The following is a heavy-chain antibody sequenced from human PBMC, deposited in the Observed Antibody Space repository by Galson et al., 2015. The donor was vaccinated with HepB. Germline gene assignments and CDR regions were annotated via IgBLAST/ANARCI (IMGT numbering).Heavy chain of an antibody. Sequence: SLRLSCAASGFPFSKYGMHWVRQAPGKGLEWVAVISYDGSDEQYADSVKGRLTISRDNSKSTLYLQVNSLRTDDTAIYYCAKEEGDGRYQVDYCSQGTLVTVSS. CDR1: GFPFSKYG. CDR2: ISYDGSDE. V-gene: IGHV3-30*18. J-gene: IGHJ4*02. D-gene: IGHD1-26*01. CDR3: AKEEGDGRYQVDY.